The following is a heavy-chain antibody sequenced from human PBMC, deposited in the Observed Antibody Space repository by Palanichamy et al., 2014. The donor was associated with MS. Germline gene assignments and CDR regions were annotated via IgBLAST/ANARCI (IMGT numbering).Heavy chain of an antibody. CDR2: IWHDGSLQ. V-gene: IGHV3-33*03. J-gene: IGHJ4*02. CDR1: GLSLSSSG. Sequence: QVQLVESGGGVVQPGRSLRLSCAGSGLSLSSSGMHWVRQAPGKGLEWVAMIWHDGSLQYYSDSVRGRFTVSRDNSKDTIYLQMTGLRADDTALYFCAKDGFCSGDKCYYGVFEYWGQGTLVAVAS. CDR3: AKDGFCSGDKCYYGVFEY. D-gene: IGHD2-15*01.